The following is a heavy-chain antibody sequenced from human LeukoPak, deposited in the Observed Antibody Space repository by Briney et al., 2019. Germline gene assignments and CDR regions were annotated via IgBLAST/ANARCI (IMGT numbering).Heavy chain of an antibody. J-gene: IGHJ4*02. D-gene: IGHD1-26*01. Sequence: PGGSLRLSCAASGFSFSNYWMNWVRRAPGKGLEWVANIKQDGSEKYYVDSVKGRFTISRDNAKNSLYLQMNSLRAEDTAVYYCAREPRGFYFDYRGQGILVTVSS. CDR3: AREPRGFYFDY. V-gene: IGHV3-7*01. CDR2: IKQDGSEK. CDR1: GFSFSNYW.